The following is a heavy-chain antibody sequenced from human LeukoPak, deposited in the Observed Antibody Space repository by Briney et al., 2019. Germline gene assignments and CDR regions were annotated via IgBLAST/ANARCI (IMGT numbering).Heavy chain of an antibody. CDR3: AYLLDYYDSSGTDH. CDR1: GGSISSGDYY. D-gene: IGHD3-22*01. CDR2: IYYSGST. J-gene: IGHJ4*02. Sequence: SETLSLTCTVSGGSISSGDYYWSWIRQPPGKGLEWIGYIYYSGSTYYNPSLKSRVTISVDTSKNQFSLKLSSVTAADTAVYYCAYLLDYYDSSGTDHWGQGTLVTVSS. V-gene: IGHV4-30-4*01.